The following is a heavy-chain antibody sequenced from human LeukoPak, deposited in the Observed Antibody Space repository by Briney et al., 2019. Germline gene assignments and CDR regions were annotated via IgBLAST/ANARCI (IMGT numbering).Heavy chain of an antibody. D-gene: IGHD5-12*01. CDR2: ISSSTAYT. CDR3: ARGPSGYHNT. J-gene: IGHJ4*02. Sequence: SGGSLRLSCAASGFIFSTYSMTWVRQAPGKGLEWVASISSSTAYTSYADSVKGRFTISRDNAKNSLFLQMNSLRPEDTAVYYCARGPSGYHNTGGQGTLVTVSS. CDR1: GFIFSTYS. V-gene: IGHV3-21*06.